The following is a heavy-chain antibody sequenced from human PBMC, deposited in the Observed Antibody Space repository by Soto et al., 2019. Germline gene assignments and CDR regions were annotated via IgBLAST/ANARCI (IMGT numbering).Heavy chain of an antibody. V-gene: IGHV4-30-2*01. CDR2: IYHSGST. Sequence: DLEWIGYIYHSGSTYYNPSLKSRVTISVDRSKNQFSLKLSSVTAADTAVYYCARIPSPWGQGTLVTVSS. J-gene: IGHJ5*02. D-gene: IGHD2-21*01. CDR3: ARIPSP.